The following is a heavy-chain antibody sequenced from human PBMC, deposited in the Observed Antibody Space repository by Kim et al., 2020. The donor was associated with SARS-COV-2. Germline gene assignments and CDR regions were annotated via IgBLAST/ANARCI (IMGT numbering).Heavy chain of an antibody. CDR2: TA. CDR3: ARESGYGMDV. Sequence: TANYAQKFQGRVTITADESTSTAYMELMSLRSEDTAVYYCARESGYGMDVWGQGTTVTVSS. V-gene: IGHV1-69*01. J-gene: IGHJ6*02.